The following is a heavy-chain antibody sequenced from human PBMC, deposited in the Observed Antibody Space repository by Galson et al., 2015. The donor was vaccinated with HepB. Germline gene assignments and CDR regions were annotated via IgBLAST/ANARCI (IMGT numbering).Heavy chain of an antibody. V-gene: IGHV4-31*03. D-gene: IGHD2-2*01. CDR1: GGSISSGGYY. Sequence: LTCTVSGGSISSGGYYWSWIRQHPGKGLEWIGYIYYSGSTYYNPSLKSRVTISVDTSKNQFSLKLSSVTAADTAVYYRARDLGCSSTSCNAFDIWGQGTMVTVSS. CDR3: ARDLGCSSTSCNAFDI. J-gene: IGHJ3*02. CDR2: IYYSGST.